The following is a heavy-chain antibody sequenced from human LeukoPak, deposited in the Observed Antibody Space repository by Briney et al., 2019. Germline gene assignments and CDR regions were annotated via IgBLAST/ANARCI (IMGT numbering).Heavy chain of an antibody. Sequence: PSETLSLTCAVSGGSISSANWWSWVRPPPGKGLEWIGEIYHSGTTYYNPSLKSRVTISVDKSKNQFSLKLSSVTAADTALYYCAKKSTGGFFDMWGQGTMVTVSS. CDR1: GGSISSANW. CDR3: AKKSTGGFFDM. CDR2: IYHSGTT. D-gene: IGHD1-14*01. J-gene: IGHJ3*02. V-gene: IGHV4-4*02.